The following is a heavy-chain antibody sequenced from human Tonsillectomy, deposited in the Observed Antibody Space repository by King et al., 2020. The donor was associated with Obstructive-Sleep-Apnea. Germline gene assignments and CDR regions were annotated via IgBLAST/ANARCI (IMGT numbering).Heavy chain of an antibody. Sequence: VQLVESGAEVKKPGESLKISCKGSGFSFTTYWIGWVRQMPGKGLEWMGFIYPGDSDTRYTPSFQGQVTISADKSISTAYLQWSSLKASDTAMYYCAKPAAVYALEYPFDCWGQGTLVTVSS. J-gene: IGHJ4*02. CDR2: IYPGDSDT. D-gene: IGHD6-25*01. V-gene: IGHV5-51*01. CDR1: GFSFTTYW. CDR3: AKPAAVYALEYPFDC.